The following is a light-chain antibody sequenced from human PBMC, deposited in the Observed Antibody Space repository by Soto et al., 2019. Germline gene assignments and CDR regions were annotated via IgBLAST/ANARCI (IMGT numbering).Light chain of an antibody. CDR2: GAS. Sequence: DIQMTQSQSSLSASVGDRVTITCRASHSISSHVTWYHQRPGKAPTLLIFGASVLKSGVPSRFSVTGAGKDVTLTITSMQPVDLQTYSCKQTNSTPYPLGQG. V-gene: IGKV1-39*01. CDR3: KQTNSTPYP. J-gene: IGKJ2*01. CDR1: HSISSH.